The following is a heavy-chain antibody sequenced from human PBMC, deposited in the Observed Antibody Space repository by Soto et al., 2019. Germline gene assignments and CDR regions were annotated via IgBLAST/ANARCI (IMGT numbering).Heavy chain of an antibody. CDR2: ISGSGGST. D-gene: IGHD6-19*01. J-gene: IGHJ6*03. CDR1: GFTFSSYA. CDR3: ARNGYSSGWSRIYYYYYYMDV. Sequence: GSLRLSCAASGFTFSSYAMSWVRQAPGKGLEWVSAISGSGGSTYYTDSVKGRFTISRDNSKNTLYLQMNSLRAADTAVYYCARNGYSSGWSRIYYYYYYMDVWGKGTTVTVSS. V-gene: IGHV3-23*01.